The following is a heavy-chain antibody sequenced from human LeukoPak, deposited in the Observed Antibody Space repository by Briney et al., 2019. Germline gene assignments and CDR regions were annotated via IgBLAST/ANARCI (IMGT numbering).Heavy chain of an antibody. D-gene: IGHD3-9*01. J-gene: IGHJ4*02. Sequence: SETLSLTCTVSGGSISSSSYYWGWIRQPPGKGPEWIGSIYYSGSTYYNPSLKSRVTISVDTSKNQFSLKLSSVTAADTAVYYCARFYFDFDYWGQGTLATVSS. CDR2: IYYSGST. CDR1: GGSISSSSYY. CDR3: ARFYFDFDY. V-gene: IGHV4-39*01.